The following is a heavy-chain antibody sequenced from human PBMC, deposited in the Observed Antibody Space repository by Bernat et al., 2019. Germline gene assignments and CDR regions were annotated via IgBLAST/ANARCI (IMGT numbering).Heavy chain of an antibody. V-gene: IGHV1-69*12. CDR3: ARRSAWGTIFGVVNAFRYYYYGMDV. Sequence: QVHLVQSGAEVKKPGSSVKVSCKASGGTFSSYAISWVRQAPGQGLEWMGGIIPIFGTANYAQKFQGRVTITADESTSTAYMELSSLRSEDTAVYYCARRSAWGTIFGVVNAFRYYYYGMDVWGQGTTVTVSS. J-gene: IGHJ6*02. D-gene: IGHD3-3*01. CDR2: IIPIFGTA. CDR1: GGTFSSYA.